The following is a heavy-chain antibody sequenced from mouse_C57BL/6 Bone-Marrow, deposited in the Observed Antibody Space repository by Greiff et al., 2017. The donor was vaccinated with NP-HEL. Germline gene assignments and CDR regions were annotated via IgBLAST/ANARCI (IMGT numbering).Heavy chain of an antibody. CDR1: GFSLTSYG. J-gene: IGHJ3*01. Sequence: QVQLKESGPGLVAPSQSLSITCTVSGFSLTSYGVHWVRQPPGKGLEWLVVIWSDGSTTYNSALKSRLSISKDNSKSQVFLKMNSLQTDDTAMYYCARQGGGYYSNYEGFAYWGQGTLVTVSA. CDR2: IWSDGST. CDR3: ARQGGGYYSNYEGFAY. V-gene: IGHV2-6-1*01. D-gene: IGHD2-5*01.